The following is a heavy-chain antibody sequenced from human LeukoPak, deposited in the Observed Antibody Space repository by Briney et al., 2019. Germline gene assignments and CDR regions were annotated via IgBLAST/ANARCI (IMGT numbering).Heavy chain of an antibody. CDR1: GGSISSSSYY. CDR3: ARENSGSYRGDYYYYYMDV. J-gene: IGHJ6*03. Sequence: SETLSLTCTVSGGSISSSSYYWGWIRQPPGKGLKWIGSIYYSGSTYYNPSLKSRVTISVDTSKNQFSLKLSSVTAADTAVYYCARENSGSYRGDYYYYYMDVWGKGTTVTVSS. CDR2: IYYSGST. V-gene: IGHV4-39*07. D-gene: IGHD1-26*01.